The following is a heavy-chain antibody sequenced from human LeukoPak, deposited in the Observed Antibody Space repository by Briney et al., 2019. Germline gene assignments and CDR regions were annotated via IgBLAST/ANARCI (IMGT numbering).Heavy chain of an antibody. CDR2: INHSGST. J-gene: IGHJ4*02. CDR3: ARGDCSGGSCYTIFDY. D-gene: IGHD2-15*01. Sequence: PSETLSLTCAVYGGSFSGYYWSWIRQPPGKGLEWIGEINHSGSTNYNPSLKSRVTISVDTSKNQFSLKLSSVTAADTAVYYRARGDCSGGSCYTIFDYWGQGTLVTVSS. CDR1: GGSFSGYY. V-gene: IGHV4-34*01.